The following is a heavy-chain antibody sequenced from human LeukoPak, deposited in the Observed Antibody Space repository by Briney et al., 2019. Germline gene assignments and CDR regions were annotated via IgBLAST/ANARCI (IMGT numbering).Heavy chain of an antibody. V-gene: IGHV3-30*02. CDR3: AKDLTAGRFLDYYMDV. D-gene: IGHD6-13*01. Sequence: GGSLRLSCAASGFTFSSSGMHWVRQAPGKGLEWVAFIRYDGSNKYYADSVKGRFTISRDNSKNTLYLQMNSLRAEDTAVYYCAKDLTAGRFLDYYMDVWGKGTTVTVSS. CDR2: IRYDGSNK. J-gene: IGHJ6*03. CDR1: GFTFSSSG.